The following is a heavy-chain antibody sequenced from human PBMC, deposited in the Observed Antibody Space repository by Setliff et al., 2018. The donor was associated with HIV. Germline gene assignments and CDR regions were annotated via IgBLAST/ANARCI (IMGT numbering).Heavy chain of an antibody. J-gene: IGHJ3*02. Sequence: GSLRLSCAASGFTFSSYAMHWVRQAPGKGLEYVPSISSNGGNTYYASSLKGRFTISRDNSKNTLYLQMGSLRAEDMAVYYCARDASISSPYDAFDIRGQGTMVTVSS. CDR3: ARDASISSPYDAFDI. CDR2: ISSNGGNT. D-gene: IGHD6-6*01. CDR1: GFTFSSYA. V-gene: IGHV3-64*01.